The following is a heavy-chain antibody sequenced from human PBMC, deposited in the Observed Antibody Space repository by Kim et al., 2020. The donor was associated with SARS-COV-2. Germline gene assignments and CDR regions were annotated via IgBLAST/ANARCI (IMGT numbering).Heavy chain of an antibody. Sequence: YATSGRGRFTISRDTSKNSLYQQMNSLQTEDTAVYFCGRAVFSSVWHPFDCWGQGTLVTVSS. V-gene: IGHV3-72*01. J-gene: IGHJ4*02. CDR3: GRAVFSSVWHPFDC. D-gene: IGHD3-22*01.